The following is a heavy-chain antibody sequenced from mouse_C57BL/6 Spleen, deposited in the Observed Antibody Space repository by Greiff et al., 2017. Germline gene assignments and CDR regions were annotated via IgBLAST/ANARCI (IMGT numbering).Heavy chain of an antibody. V-gene: IGHV1-55*01. D-gene: IGHD2-10*01. CDR3: ARGPYYGTYFYY. Sequence: QVQLQQPGAELVKPGASVKMSCKASGYTFTSYWITWVKQRPGQGLEWIGDIYPGSGSTNYNEKFKSKATLTVDTSSSTAYMQLSSLTSEDSAVYYCARGPYYGTYFYYWGQGTTLTVSS. CDR1: GYTFTSYW. J-gene: IGHJ2*01. CDR2: IYPGSGST.